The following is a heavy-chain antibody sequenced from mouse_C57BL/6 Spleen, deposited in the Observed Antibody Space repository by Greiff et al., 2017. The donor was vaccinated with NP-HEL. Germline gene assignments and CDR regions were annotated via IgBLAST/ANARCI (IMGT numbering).Heavy chain of an antibody. J-gene: IGHJ4*01. D-gene: IGHD2-4*01. Sequence: QVQLQQSGAELVKPGASVKLSCKASGYTFTSYWMQWVKQRPGQGLEWIGEIDPSDSYTNYNQKFKGKATLTVDTSSSTAYMQLSSLTSEDSAVYDCARRGMITRAMDYWGQGTSVTVSS. CDR1: GYTFTSYW. CDR2: IDPSDSYT. V-gene: IGHV1-50*01. CDR3: ARRGMITRAMDY.